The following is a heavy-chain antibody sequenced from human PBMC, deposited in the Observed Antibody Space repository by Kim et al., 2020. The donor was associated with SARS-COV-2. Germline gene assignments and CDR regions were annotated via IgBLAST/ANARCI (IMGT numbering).Heavy chain of an antibody. J-gene: IGHJ4*02. D-gene: IGHD6-13*01. CDR3: ARTRYSSSWYGY. Sequence: YYNPSLKSRVTISVDTSKTQFSLKLSSVTAADTAVYYCARTRYSSSWYGYWGQGTLVTVSS. V-gene: IGHV4-31*02.